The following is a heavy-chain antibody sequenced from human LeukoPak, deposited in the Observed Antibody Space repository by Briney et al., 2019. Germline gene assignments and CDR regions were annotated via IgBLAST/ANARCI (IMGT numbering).Heavy chain of an antibody. CDR2: VYYTGST. D-gene: IGHD5-24*01. Sequence: PSETLSLTCPVSGVSISNYYYWTWIRPPPGKGLEWIGYVYYTGSTNFNPSLKSRVTMSLDTSRNQFSLKLTSLTAADTAVYYCARGAMATTPFFDYWGQGTLATVSS. CDR1: GVSISNYY. CDR3: ARGAMATTPFFDY. J-gene: IGHJ4*02. V-gene: IGHV4-59*01.